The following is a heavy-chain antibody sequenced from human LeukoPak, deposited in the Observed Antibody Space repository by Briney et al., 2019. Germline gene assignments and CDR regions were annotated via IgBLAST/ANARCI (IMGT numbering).Heavy chain of an antibody. V-gene: IGHV4-34*01. J-gene: IGHJ6*03. D-gene: IGHD6-19*01. CDR3: ARDGYSSGWENVVYYMDV. CDR2: INHSGSA. Sequence: SETLSLTCAVYGGSFSGYYWSWIRQPPGKGLEWIGEINHSGSANYNPSLKSRVTISVDTSKNQFSLKLSSVTAADTAVYYCARDGYSSGWENVVYYMDVWGKGTTVTISS. CDR1: GGSFSGYY.